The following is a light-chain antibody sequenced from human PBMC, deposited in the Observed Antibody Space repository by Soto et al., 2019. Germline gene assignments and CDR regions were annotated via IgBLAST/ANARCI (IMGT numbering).Light chain of an antibody. CDR1: QSISTW. CDR3: QQNNRYSWT. Sequence: DIQMTQSPSTLSASVEDRVTITCRASQSISTWLAWYQQKPGKAPKLLTYKASNLESGVPSRFNGSGSGAEFTLTINSLQPDDVATYYCQQNNRYSWTFGQGTKVDIK. J-gene: IGKJ1*01. V-gene: IGKV1-5*03. CDR2: KAS.